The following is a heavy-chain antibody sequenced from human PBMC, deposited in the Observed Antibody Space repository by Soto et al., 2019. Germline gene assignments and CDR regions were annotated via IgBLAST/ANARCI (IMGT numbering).Heavy chain of an antibody. CDR1: GFTFSSYL. J-gene: IGHJ6*02. CDR2: IKQDGSEK. D-gene: IGHD3-16*02. CDR3: ARESMITFGGVIDQLPHNLDYYYYYGMDV. Sequence: PGGSLRLSCAASGFTFSSYLMSWVRQAPGKGLEWVANIKQDGSEKYYVDSVKGRFTISRDNAKNSLYLQMNSLRAEDTAVYYCARESMITFGGVIDQLPHNLDYYYYYGMDVWGQGTTVTVSS. V-gene: IGHV3-7*01.